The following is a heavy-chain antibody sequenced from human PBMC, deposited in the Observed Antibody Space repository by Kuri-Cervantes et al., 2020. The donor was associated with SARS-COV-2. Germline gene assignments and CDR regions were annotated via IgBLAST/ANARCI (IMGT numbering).Heavy chain of an antibody. CDR2: VRGKANNYAT. J-gene: IGHJ4*02. CDR1: GFTFSGSA. CDR3: TTLIDY. Sequence: GGSLRLSCAASGFTFSGSAMHWVRQASGKGLEWVGRVRGKANNYATAYAASVKGRFTISRDDLKNMAYLQMNSLKTEDTAVYYCTTLIDYWGQGALVTVSS. V-gene: IGHV3-73*01.